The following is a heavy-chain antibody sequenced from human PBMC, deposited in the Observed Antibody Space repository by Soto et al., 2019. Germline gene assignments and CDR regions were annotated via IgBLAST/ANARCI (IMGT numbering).Heavy chain of an antibody. CDR2: IRSKANNYAT. V-gene: IGHV3-73*02. CDR1: GFTFSGSA. CDR3: TRPLNSKYNSNDFDPSGY. J-gene: IGHJ4*02. Sequence: EVQLEESGGGLVQPGGSLKLSCAASGFTFSGSAMHWVRQVPGKGLEWVGRIRSKANNYATAYVASVRGRFTLSRDDSKNTAYLHMNSLKIEDTAVYYCTRPLNSKYNSNDFDPSGYWGQGTLVTVSS. D-gene: IGHD1-20*01.